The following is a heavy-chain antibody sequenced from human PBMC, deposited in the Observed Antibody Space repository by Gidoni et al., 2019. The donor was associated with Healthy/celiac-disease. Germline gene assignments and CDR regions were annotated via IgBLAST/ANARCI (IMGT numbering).Heavy chain of an antibody. CDR3: AKSGSIAARPYFDY. V-gene: IGHV3-23*01. D-gene: IGHD6-6*01. CDR1: GFTFSSYA. CDR2: ISGSGGST. J-gene: IGHJ4*02. Sequence: EVQLLAAGGGLVQPGGSLRLSCAASGFTFSSYAMRWVRQAPGKGLEWFSAISGSGGSTYYADSVKGRFTISRDNSKNTLYLQMNSLRAEDTAVYYCAKSGSIAARPYFDYWGQGTLVTVSS.